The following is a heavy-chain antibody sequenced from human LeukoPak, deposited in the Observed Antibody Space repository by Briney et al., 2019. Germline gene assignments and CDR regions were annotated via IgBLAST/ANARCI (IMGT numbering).Heavy chain of an antibody. CDR1: GYTFTSYG. Sequence: GASVKVSCKASGYTFTSYGISWVRQAPGQGLEWMGWISAYNGNTNYAQKLQGRVTMTTDTSTSTAYMELRSLRSDDTAVYYCAREWTYTSMGIVATPSDYWGQGTLVTVSS. CDR2: ISAYNGNT. V-gene: IGHV1-18*01. D-gene: IGHD5-12*01. CDR3: AREWTYTSMGIVATPSDY. J-gene: IGHJ4*02.